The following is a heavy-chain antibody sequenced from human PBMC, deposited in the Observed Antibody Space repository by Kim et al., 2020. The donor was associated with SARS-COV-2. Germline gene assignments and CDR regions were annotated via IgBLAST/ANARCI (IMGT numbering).Heavy chain of an antibody. J-gene: IGHJ6*02. V-gene: IGHV3-33*01. CDR2: IWYDGSNK. Sequence: GGSLRLSCAASGFTFSSYGMHWVRQAPGKGLEWVAVIWYDGSNKYYADSVKGRFTISRDNSKNTLYLQMNSLRAEDTAVYYCARDLDYYYGMDVWGQGTTVTVSS. CDR3: ARDLDYYYGMDV. CDR1: GFTFSSYG.